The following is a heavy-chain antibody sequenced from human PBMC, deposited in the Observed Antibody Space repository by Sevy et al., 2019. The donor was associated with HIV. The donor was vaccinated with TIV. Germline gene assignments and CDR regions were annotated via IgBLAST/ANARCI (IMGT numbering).Heavy chain of an antibody. CDR2: ISAFNGDT. V-gene: IGHV1-18*01. CDR3: ARAYCSGGRCYSLAY. Sequence: ASVKVSCKASGYTFTSYKITWVRQAPGQGLEWMGWISAFNGDTNYAQKLQGRVTMTTDTSTTTAYMELRSLRSADTAVYYCARAYCSGGRCYSLAYWGQGTLVTVSS. D-gene: IGHD2-15*01. CDR1: GYTFTSYK. J-gene: IGHJ4*02.